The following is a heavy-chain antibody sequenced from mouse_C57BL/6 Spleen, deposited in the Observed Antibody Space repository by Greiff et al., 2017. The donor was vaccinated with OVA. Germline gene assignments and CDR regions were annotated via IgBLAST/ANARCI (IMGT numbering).Heavy chain of an antibody. CDR2: IYPGSGST. J-gene: IGHJ2*01. D-gene: IGHD3-3*01. Sequence: VQLQQPGAELVKPGASVKMSCKASGYTFTSYWITWVKQRPGQGLEWIGDIYPGSGSTNYNEKFKSKATLTVDTSSSTAYMQLSSLTSEDSAVFDCTSSGGWDRVDYFDYWGQGTTVTVSA. V-gene: IGHV1-55*01. CDR3: TSSGGWDRVDYFDY. CDR1: GYTFTSYW.